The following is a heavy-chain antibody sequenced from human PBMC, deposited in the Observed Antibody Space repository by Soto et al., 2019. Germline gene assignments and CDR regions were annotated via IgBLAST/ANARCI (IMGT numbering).Heavy chain of an antibody. CDR2: VHHSWGS. CDR1: GGSFSGYY. D-gene: IGHD3-10*01. V-gene: IGHV4-34*01. CDR3: ARQGFGPLHGLVDV. Sequence: QVQLQQWGAGLLKPSETLSLTCAVYGGSFSGYYWSWIRQSPGKRMEWIGYVHHSWGSSYNPSLQSRVAISLDTSKSQFSLKVTSVTATDTAVYYCARQGFGPLHGLVDVWGQGTTVTVSS. J-gene: IGHJ6*02.